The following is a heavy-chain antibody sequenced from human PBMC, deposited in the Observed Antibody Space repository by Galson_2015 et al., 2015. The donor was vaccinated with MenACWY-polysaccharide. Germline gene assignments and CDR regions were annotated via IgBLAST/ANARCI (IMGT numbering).Heavy chain of an antibody. Sequence: ALVKPTQTLTLTCTFSGFSLTTSGVGVVWIRQPPGKALEWLALIFWDDDERYSPSLKSRLTITKDTSKNQVVLTMTNMDPVDTATYYCGSGSVMTIDYCGQGTLVTVSS. V-gene: IGHV2-5*02. D-gene: IGHD3-22*01. CDR1: GFSLTTSGVG. CDR2: IFWDDDE. CDR3: GSGSVMTIDY. J-gene: IGHJ4*02.